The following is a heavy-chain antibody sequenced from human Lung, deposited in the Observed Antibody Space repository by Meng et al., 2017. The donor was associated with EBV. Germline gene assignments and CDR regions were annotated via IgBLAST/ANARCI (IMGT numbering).Heavy chain of an antibody. V-gene: IGHV7-4-1*02. D-gene: IGHD6-19*01. Sequence: LLESWSGLKTPGASVKVSCKATEYTFTRYPMNWVRQAPGQGLEWMGWISANTGNPTYAQGFTGRFVFSVDTSVSTAYLQISSLKAEDTAVYYCGTLKYTSGFYGPAYWGQGALVTVSS. CDR2: ISANTGNP. J-gene: IGHJ4*02. CDR3: GTLKYTSGFYGPAY. CDR1: EYTFTRYP.